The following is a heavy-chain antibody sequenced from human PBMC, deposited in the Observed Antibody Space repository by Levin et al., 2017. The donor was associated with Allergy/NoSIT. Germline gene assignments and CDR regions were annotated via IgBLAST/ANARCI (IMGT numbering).Heavy chain of an antibody. Sequence: GGSLRLSCAASGFTFSSYSMNWVRQAPGKGLEWVSYISSSSSTIYYADSVKGRFTISRDNAKNSLYLQMNSLRDEDTAVYYCARDWGTTQLPKPFDYWGQGTLVTVSS. V-gene: IGHV3-48*02. J-gene: IGHJ4*02. CDR3: ARDWGTTQLPKPFDY. CDR1: GFTFSSYS. CDR2: ISSSSSTI. D-gene: IGHD2-2*01.